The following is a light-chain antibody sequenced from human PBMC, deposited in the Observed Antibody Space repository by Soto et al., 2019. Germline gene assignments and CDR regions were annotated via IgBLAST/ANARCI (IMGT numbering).Light chain of an antibody. V-gene: IGKV1-5*03. CDR1: QDIGTW. CDR3: QQYHIYSWT. Sequence: DIQMTQSPSTLSASVGDRVTITCLASQDIGTWLAWYQQKPEKAPKVLIYRASHLESGVPSRFSASGSGTEFSLTINSPQADDFATYYCQQYHIYSWTFGQGTKVDIK. J-gene: IGKJ1*01. CDR2: RAS.